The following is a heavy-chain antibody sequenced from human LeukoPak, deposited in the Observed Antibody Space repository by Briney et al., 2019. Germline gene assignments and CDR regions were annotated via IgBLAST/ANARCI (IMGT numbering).Heavy chain of an antibody. D-gene: IGHD1-1*01. CDR3: ATTLLRASTYMDV. J-gene: IGHJ6*03. V-gene: IGHV3-21*04. CDR1: GFAFSTYS. CDR2: ITSTSSYI. Sequence: GGSLRLSCAASGFAFSTYSMNWVRQSPGKGLEWVSSITSTSSYIYYADSVKGRFTISRDNAKNSLYLQMNSLRAEDTAVYYCATTLLRASTYMDVWGKGTTVTVSS.